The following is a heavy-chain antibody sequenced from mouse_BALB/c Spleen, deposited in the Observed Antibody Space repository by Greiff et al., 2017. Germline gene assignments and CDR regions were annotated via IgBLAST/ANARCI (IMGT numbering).Heavy chain of an antibody. J-gene: IGHJ4*01. CDR2: IWAGGST. CDR1: GFSLTSYG. V-gene: IGHV2-9*02. D-gene: IGHD2-14*01. CDR3: ARVGYDEDYYAMDY. Sequence: VKLVESGPGLVAPSQSLSITCTVSGFSLTSYGVHWVRQPPGKGLEWLGVIWAGGSTNYNSALMSRLSISKDNSKSQVFLKMNSLQTDDTAMYYCARVGYDEDYYAMDYWGQGTSVTVSS.